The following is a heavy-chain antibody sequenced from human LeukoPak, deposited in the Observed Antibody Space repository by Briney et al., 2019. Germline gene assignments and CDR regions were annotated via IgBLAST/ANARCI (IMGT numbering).Heavy chain of an antibody. V-gene: IGHV4-59*01. CDR1: GGSISSYY. CDR3: AREEVVPAAIKGYYYYMDV. Sequence: SETLSLTCTVSGGSISSYYWSWIRQPPGKGLEWIGYIYYSGSTNYNPSLKSRVTISVDTSKNQFSLKLSSVTAADAAVYYCAREEVVPAAIKGYYYYMDVWGKGTTVTVSS. J-gene: IGHJ6*03. CDR2: IYYSGST. D-gene: IGHD2-2*01.